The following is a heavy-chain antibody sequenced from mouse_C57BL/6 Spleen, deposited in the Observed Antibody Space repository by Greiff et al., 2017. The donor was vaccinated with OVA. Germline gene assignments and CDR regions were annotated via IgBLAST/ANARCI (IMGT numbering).Heavy chain of an antibody. V-gene: IGHV1-80*01. CDR1: GYAFSSYW. CDR3: ARGSNWYYFDY. CDR2: IYPGDGDT. J-gene: IGHJ2*01. D-gene: IGHD4-1*01. Sequence: LVESGAELVKPGASVKISCKASGYAFSSYWMNWVKQRPGKGLEWIGQIYPGDGDTNYNGKFKGKATLTADKSSSTAYMQLSSLTSEDSAVYFCARGSNWYYFDYWGQGTTLTVSS.